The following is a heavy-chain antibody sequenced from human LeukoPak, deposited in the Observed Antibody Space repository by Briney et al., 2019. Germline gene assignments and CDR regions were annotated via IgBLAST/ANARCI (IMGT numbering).Heavy chain of an antibody. CDR1: GYTFTGYY. Sequence: ASVKVSCKASGYTFTGYYMHWVRQAPGQGLEWMGWINPNSGGTNYAQEFQGRVTMTRDTSISTAYMELSRLRSDDTAVYYCARDRKQWLVLDYWGQGTLVTVSS. CDR3: ARDRKQWLVLDY. J-gene: IGHJ4*02. V-gene: IGHV1-2*02. D-gene: IGHD6-19*01. CDR2: INPNSGGT.